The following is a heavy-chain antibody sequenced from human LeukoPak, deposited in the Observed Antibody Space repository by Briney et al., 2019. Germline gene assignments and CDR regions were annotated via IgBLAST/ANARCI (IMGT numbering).Heavy chain of an antibody. CDR1: GGTFSSYA. J-gene: IGHJ3*02. CDR3: FLVGDGYNYDAFEI. Sequence: ASVKVSCKASGGTFSSYAISWVRQAPGQGLEWMGGIIPIFGTANYAQKFQGRVTITADESTSTAYMELSSLRSEDTAVYYCFLVGDGYNYDAFEIWGQGTMVTVSS. CDR2: IIPIFGTA. D-gene: IGHD5-24*01. V-gene: IGHV1-69*13.